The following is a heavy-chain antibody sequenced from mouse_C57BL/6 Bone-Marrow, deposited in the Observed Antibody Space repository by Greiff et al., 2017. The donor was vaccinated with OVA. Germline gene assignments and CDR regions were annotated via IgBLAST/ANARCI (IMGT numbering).Heavy chain of an antibody. CDR1: GYTFTSYW. J-gene: IGHJ1*03. CDR3: ARSESNYVHIDV. Sequence: VQLQQPGAELVKPGASVKLSCKASGYTFTSYWMQWVKQRPGQGLEWIREIDPSDSYTNYNQKFKGKATLTVDTSSSTAYMQLSSLTSEDSAVYYCARSESNYVHIDVWGTGTTVTVSS. D-gene: IGHD2-5*01. CDR2: IDPSDSYT. V-gene: IGHV1-50*01.